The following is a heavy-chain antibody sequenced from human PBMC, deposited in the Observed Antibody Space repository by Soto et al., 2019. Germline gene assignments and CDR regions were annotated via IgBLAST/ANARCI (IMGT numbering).Heavy chain of an antibody. CDR1: GFTFSNYW. Sequence: GGSLRLSCAVSGFTFSNYWMSWVRQAPGKGLEWVANIKHDGSETSYVDSVKGRFTISRDNAKSSLYFQMNSLRPEDTAVYYCAREVGRRSSWYNGLEFDYWGQGSLVTVSS. V-gene: IGHV3-7*03. CDR3: AREVGRRSSWYNGLEFDY. D-gene: IGHD6-13*01. J-gene: IGHJ4*02. CDR2: IKHDGSET.